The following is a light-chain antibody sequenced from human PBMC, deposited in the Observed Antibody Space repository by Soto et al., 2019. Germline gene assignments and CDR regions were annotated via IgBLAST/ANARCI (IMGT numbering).Light chain of an antibody. CDR2: DAS. CDR1: QSISSW. V-gene: IGKV1-5*01. J-gene: IGKJ4*01. CDR3: LQDYSFPLT. Sequence: DIQMTQSPSTLSASVGYRVTMTCRASQSISSWLAWYQQKPGKAPKLLIYDASSLESGVPSRFSGSGSGTEFTLTISSLQPEDFATYYCLQDYSFPLTFGGGTKVDI.